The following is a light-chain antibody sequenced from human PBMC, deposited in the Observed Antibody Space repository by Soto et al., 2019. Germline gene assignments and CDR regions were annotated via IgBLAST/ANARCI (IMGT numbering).Light chain of an antibody. CDR2: EVS. J-gene: IGLJ1*01. Sequence: QSVLTQPASVSGSPGQSITISCTETSSDVGGYNYVSWYQQHPGKAPKLVIYEVSNRPSGVSNRFSGSKSGNTASLTISGLQAEDEADYYCTSYTGIITLDVFGTGTKVTVL. CDR1: SSDVGGYNY. V-gene: IGLV2-14*01. CDR3: TSYTGIITLDV.